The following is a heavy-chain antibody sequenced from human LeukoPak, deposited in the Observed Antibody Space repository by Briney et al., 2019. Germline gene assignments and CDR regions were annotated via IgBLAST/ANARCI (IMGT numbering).Heavy chain of an antibody. CDR3: AKGGAAGKFPADY. D-gene: IGHD6-13*01. CDR2: ISWNSGSI. J-gene: IGHJ4*02. V-gene: IGHV3-9*01. CDR1: GFTFDDYA. Sequence: PGRSLRLSCAASGFTFDDYAMHWVRHAPGEGLERVSGISWNSGSIGYADSVKGRFTIARDNAKNSLYLQMNSLRAEDTALYYCAKGGAAGKFPADYWGQGTLVTVSS.